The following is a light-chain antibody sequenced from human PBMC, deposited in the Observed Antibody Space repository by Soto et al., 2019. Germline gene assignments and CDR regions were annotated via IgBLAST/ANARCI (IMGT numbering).Light chain of an antibody. Sequence: DLQMTQSPSSLSTSVGDRVTITCQASRDINKFLNWYQQKPGEAPKILIYDASHLETGVPSRFSGSGSGTDFSFTITGLQPEDIATYYCQQYDNVPITFGQGTRLETK. CDR3: QQYDNVPIT. J-gene: IGKJ5*01. V-gene: IGKV1-33*01. CDR1: RDINKF. CDR2: DAS.